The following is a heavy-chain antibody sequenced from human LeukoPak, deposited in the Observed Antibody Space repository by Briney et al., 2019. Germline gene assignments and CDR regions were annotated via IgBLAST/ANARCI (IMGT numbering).Heavy chain of an antibody. CDR1: GFTFSDYY. V-gene: IGHV3-7*01. Sequence: GGSLRLSCAASGFTFSDYYMSWIRQAPGKGLEWVANIKQDGSEKYYVDSVKGRFTISRDNAKNSLYLQMNSLRAEDTAVYYCVLNYGSGSYYLPLWGQGTLVTVSS. CDR3: VLNYGSGSYYLPL. J-gene: IGHJ4*02. D-gene: IGHD3-10*01. CDR2: IKQDGSEK.